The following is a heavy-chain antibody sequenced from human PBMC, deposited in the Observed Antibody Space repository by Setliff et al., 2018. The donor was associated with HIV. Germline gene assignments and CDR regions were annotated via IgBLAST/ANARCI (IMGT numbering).Heavy chain of an antibody. Sequence: GESLKISCKGSGYNFTTYWISWVRQMPGKGLEWIGRIDPSDSYTNYSPSFQGHVTISADKSISTAYLQWSNLKASDSAIYYCARHRIVKAYYYYMDVWGRGTTVTVSS. CDR1: GYNFTTYW. CDR3: ARHRIVKAYYYYMDV. V-gene: IGHV5-10-1*01. J-gene: IGHJ6*03. D-gene: IGHD3-16*02. CDR2: IDPSDSYT.